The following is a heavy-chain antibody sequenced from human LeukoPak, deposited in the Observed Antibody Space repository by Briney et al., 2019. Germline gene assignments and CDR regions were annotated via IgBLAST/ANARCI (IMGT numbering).Heavy chain of an antibody. J-gene: IGHJ4*02. Sequence: SETLSLTCTVSGVSISSYYWSWIRQPPGKGLEWIGYIYYSGSTNYNPSLKSRVTISLDTSKNQFSLKLSSVTAADTAVYYCARHSTGYSSDYWGQGPWSPSPQ. CDR2: IYYSGST. CDR3: ARHSTGYSSDY. V-gene: IGHV4-59*08. D-gene: IGHD6-13*01. CDR1: GVSISSYY.